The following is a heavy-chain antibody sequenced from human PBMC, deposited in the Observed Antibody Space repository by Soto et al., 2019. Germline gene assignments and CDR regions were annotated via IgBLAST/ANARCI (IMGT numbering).Heavy chain of an antibody. CDR3: AREPQGIAAALDY. D-gene: IGHD6-13*01. CDR2: IYYRGNT. J-gene: IGHJ4*02. CDR1: GGSISSDDYY. Sequence: SETLSLTCTVSGGSISSDDYYWNWIRQRPGKGLEWIGNIYYRGNTNYNPSLKSRIIMSMDMSENQFSLKLTSVTAADTALYYCAREPQGIAAALDYWGRGTQVTVSS. V-gene: IGHV4-31*03.